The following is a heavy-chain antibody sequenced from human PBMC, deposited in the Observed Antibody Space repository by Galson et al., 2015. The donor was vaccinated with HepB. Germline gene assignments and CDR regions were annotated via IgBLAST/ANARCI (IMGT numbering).Heavy chain of an antibody. CDR1: GGSFSDYY. CDR3: VRVVRGVMRFPNYYCYGMDV. Sequence: SETLSLTCAVYGGSFSDYYWSWIRQSPGKGLEWIGEINHSGTANYNPSLKSRVSLLVDTSKNQFALKVGSVTAADTAVYYCVRVVRGVMRFPNYYCYGMDVWGQGTSVTVSS. CDR2: INHSGTA. V-gene: IGHV4-34*01. J-gene: IGHJ6*02. D-gene: IGHD3-10*01.